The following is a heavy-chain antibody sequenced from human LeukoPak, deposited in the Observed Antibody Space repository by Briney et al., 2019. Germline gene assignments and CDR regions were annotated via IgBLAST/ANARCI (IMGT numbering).Heavy chain of an antibody. CDR2: IYHSGST. V-gene: IGHV4-4*02. D-gene: IGHD6-13*01. Sequence: TSGTLSLTCAVSGGSISSSNWWSWVRQPPGKGLEWIGEIYHSGSTNYNPSLKSRVTISVDTSKNQFSLRLTSVTAADTAVYYCARVAKQQLARSFDYWGQGTLVTVSS. J-gene: IGHJ4*02. CDR3: ARVAKQQLARSFDY. CDR1: GGSISSSNW.